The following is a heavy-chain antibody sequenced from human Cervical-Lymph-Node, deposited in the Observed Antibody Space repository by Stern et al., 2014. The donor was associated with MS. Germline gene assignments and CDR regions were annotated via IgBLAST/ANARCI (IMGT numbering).Heavy chain of an antibody. J-gene: IGHJ4*02. CDR1: GFSLSTSGMR. CDR2: HDWGDDK. CDR3: ARSPPYYEFWNDYYYFDY. V-gene: IGHV2-70*04. Sequence: QVTLKESGPALVKPTQTLTLTCTFSGFSLSTSGMRVSWIRQPPGKALEWLARHDWGDDKFYSTSLKTRLTISKDTSKNQVVLTMTNMDPVDTATYYCARSPPYYEFWNDYYYFDYWGQGTLVAVSS. D-gene: IGHD3-3*01.